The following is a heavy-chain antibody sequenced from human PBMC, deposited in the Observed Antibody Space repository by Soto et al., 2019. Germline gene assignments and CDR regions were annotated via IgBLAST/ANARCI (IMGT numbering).Heavy chain of an antibody. Sequence: VQLVESGGGLVKPGGSLRLSCAASGFTLSSYSMNWVRQAPGKGLEWVSSISSSSSYIYYADSVKGRFTISRDNAKNSLYLQMNSLRAEDTAVYYCASASDLPMDVWGKGTTVTVSS. CDR3: ASASDLPMDV. CDR2: ISSSSSYI. J-gene: IGHJ6*03. D-gene: IGHD2-21*02. CDR1: GFTLSSYS. V-gene: IGHV3-21*01.